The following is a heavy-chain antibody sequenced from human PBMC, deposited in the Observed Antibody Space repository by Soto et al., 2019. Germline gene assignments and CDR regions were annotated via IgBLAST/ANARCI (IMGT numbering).Heavy chain of an antibody. Sequence: ASVKVSCKASGYTFTSYGITWVRQAPGQRLEWMGWINAANGDTKYSPKFQGRVTITRDTSASTAYMELSSLRSEDTAVYYCVRRHVSATGIHRFDPWGQGSLVTASS. CDR1: GYTFTSYG. V-gene: IGHV1-3*01. D-gene: IGHD6-13*01. CDR3: VRRHVSATGIHRFDP. J-gene: IGHJ5*02. CDR2: INAANGDT.